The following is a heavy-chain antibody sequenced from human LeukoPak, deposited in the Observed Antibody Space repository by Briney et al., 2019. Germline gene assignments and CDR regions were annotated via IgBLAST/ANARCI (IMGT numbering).Heavy chain of an antibody. CDR3: ARDGNFGSYSIDY. J-gene: IGHJ4*02. V-gene: IGHV3-7*01. CDR2: IKQDGSEK. D-gene: IGHD1-26*01. CDR1: GFTFSSYW. Sequence: GGSLRLSCAASGFTFSSYWMSWVRQAPGKGLEWVANIKQDGSEKYYVDSVKGRFTISRDNAKNSLYLQMNSLRAEDTAVYYCARDGNFGSYSIDYWGQGTLVTGSS.